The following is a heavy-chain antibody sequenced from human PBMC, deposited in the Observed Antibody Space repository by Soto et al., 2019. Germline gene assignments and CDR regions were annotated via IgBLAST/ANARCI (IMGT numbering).Heavy chain of an antibody. CDR3: ARASARDYDILTGPYFDY. CDR1: GGSISNNNW. CDR2: IHHSGSS. J-gene: IGHJ4*02. Sequence: PSETLSLTCAVSGGSISNNNWWSWVRQPPGKGLEWIGEIHHSGSSNYNPSLKSRVTISVDMSKNQFSLRLSSGTAADTAMYYCARASARDYDILTGPYFDYWGQGTLVTVSS. D-gene: IGHD3-9*01. V-gene: IGHV4-4*02.